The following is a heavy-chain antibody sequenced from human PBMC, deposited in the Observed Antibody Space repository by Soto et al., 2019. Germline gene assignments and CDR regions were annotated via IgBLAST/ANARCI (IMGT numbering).Heavy chain of an antibody. CDR3: AKSDDSSEYPGVPAFDI. D-gene: IGHD3-22*01. Sequence: QVQLVESGGGVVQPGRSLRLSCAASGFTFSSYGMHWVRQAPGKGLEWVAVISYDGSNKYYADSVKGRFTISRDNSKNTLYLQMNSLRAEDTAVYYCAKSDDSSEYPGVPAFDIWGQGTMVTVSS. CDR1: GFTFSSYG. CDR2: ISYDGSNK. J-gene: IGHJ3*02. V-gene: IGHV3-30*18.